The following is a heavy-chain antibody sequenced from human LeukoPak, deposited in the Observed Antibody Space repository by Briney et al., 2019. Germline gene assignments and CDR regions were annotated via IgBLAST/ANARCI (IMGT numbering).Heavy chain of an antibody. CDR3: AKAPSAYCGGDCFSAYMDV. CDR1: GGSISSYY. V-gene: IGHV4-59*01. CDR2: IYYSGST. D-gene: IGHD2-21*02. Sequence: PSETLSLTCTVSGGSISSYYWSWLRRPPGKGREWIGYIYYSGSTNYNPSLKSRVTISVDTSKNQFSLKLSSVTAADTAVYYCAKAPSAYCGGDCFSAYMDVWGKGTTVTVSS. J-gene: IGHJ6*03.